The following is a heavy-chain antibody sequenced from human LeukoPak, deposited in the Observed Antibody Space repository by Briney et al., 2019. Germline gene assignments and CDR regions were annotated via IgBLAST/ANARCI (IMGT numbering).Heavy chain of an antibody. Sequence: GGSLRLSCAASKFIFSNYWMSWVRQAPGKGLEWVAYIKKTGSETYYVDSVKGRFTITRDNARNSLFLQMSSLRAEDTAVYYCAREDGYCSGGNCYSYFDSWGQGTLVTVSS. CDR3: AREDGYCSGGNCYSYFDS. V-gene: IGHV3-7*01. J-gene: IGHJ4*02. D-gene: IGHD2-15*01. CDR1: KFIFSNYW. CDR2: IKKTGSET.